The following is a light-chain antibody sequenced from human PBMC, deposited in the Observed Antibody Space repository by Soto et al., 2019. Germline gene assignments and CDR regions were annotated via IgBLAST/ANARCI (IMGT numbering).Light chain of an antibody. Sequence: EIVLTQSTGTLSLSPGERATLSCRASQSVSSTYLAWYQQKPGQAPRLLIYGASSRATGIPDRFSGSGSGQDFTLTISRLEPEDFAVYYCQQYGSSHPYTFGQGTKLEI. V-gene: IGKV3-20*01. CDR2: GAS. J-gene: IGKJ2*01. CDR3: QQYGSSHPYT. CDR1: QSVSSTY.